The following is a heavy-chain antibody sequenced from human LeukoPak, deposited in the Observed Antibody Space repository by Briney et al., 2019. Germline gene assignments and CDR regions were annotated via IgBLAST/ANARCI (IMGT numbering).Heavy chain of an antibody. CDR3: ARVGPDPSYYYGMDV. V-gene: IGHV1-8*01. D-gene: IGHD1-14*01. CDR1: GYTFTSYD. Sequence: GASVKVSCKASGYTFTSYDINWVRQATGQGLEWMGWMNPNSGNTGYAQKLQGRVTMTRNTSISTAYMELSSLRSEDTAVYYCARVGPDPSYYYGMDVWGQGTTVTVSS. CDR2: MNPNSGNT. J-gene: IGHJ6*02.